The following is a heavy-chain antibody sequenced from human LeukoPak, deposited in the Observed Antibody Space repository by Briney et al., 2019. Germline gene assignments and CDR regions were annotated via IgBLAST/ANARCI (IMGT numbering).Heavy chain of an antibody. Sequence: ASVKVSCKASGYTFTSYDINWVRQATGQGLEWMGWMNPNSGNTGYVQKFQGRVTMTRNTSISTAYMELSSLRSEDTAVYYCARRKYCSGGSCYAGAFDIWGQGTMVTVSS. CDR1: GYTFTSYD. CDR3: ARRKYCSGGSCYAGAFDI. CDR2: MNPNSGNT. V-gene: IGHV1-8*01. J-gene: IGHJ3*02. D-gene: IGHD2-15*01.